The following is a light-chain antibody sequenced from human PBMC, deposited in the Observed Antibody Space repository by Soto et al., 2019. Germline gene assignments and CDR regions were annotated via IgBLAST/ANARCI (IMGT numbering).Light chain of an antibody. CDR2: GAS. J-gene: IGKJ1*01. Sequence: EIVMTQSPATLSVSPGERATLSCRASQSDSSNLAWYQQKPGQAPRLLIYGASTRATGIPARFSGSGSGTEFTLTISSLQSEDFAVYYCQQYNNWPRQTFGQGTKVEIK. CDR3: QQYNNWPRQT. V-gene: IGKV3-15*01. CDR1: QSDSSN.